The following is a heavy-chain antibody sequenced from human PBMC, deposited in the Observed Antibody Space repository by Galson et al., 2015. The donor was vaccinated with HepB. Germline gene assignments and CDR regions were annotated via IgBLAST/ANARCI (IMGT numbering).Heavy chain of an antibody. CDR1: GFTFGNYA. CDR2: IGDNGVDT. CDR3: ARWRAANSVYWYFDL. J-gene: IGHJ2*01. Sequence: SLRLSCAASGFTFGNYAMTWVRQAPGKGLEWVSGIGDNGVDTYYGDSVKGRFTISRDNSKNTMYLQMNSLRAEDTAVYYCARWRAANSVYWYFDLWGRGTLVTVSS. V-gene: IGHV3-23*01. D-gene: IGHD5/OR15-5a*01.